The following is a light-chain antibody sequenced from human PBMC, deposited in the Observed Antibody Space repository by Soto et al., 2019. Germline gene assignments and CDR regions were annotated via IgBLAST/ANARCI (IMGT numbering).Light chain of an antibody. Sequence: EILITQSPATLSVSPGERATLSCRASQSVSSNLAWYQQTPGQAPRLLIYGASTRANGIPARFSGSGSGTDFTLTIPRLEPEDFAVYYCQQYGGSVPWTFGQGTKVDIK. CDR1: QSVSSN. V-gene: IGKV3-15*01. CDR3: QQYGGSVPWT. J-gene: IGKJ1*01. CDR2: GAS.